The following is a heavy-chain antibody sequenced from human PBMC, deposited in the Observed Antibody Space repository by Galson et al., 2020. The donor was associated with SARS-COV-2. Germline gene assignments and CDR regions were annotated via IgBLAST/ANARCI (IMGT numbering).Heavy chain of an antibody. J-gene: IGHJ2*01. CDR3: ASGGNSEYWYFDL. CDR2: ISWNSGSI. V-gene: IGHV3-9*01. Sequence: GGSLRLSCAASGFTFDDYAMHWVRQAPGKGLEWVSGISWNSGSIGYADSVKGRFTISRDNAKNSLYLQMNSLRAEDTALYYCASGGNSEYWYFDLWGRGTLVTVSS. D-gene: IGHD2-21*02. CDR1: GFTFDDYA.